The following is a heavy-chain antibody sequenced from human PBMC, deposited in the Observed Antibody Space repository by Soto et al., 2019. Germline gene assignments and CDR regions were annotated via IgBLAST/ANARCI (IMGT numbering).Heavy chain of an antibody. CDR2: MNPNSGNT. J-gene: IGHJ3*02. CDR1: GYTFTSYD. D-gene: IGHD3-10*01. CDR3: ARGINYYASGDDAFDI. Sequence: ASVKVSCKASGYTFTSYDINWVRQATGQGLEWMGWMNPNSGNTGYAQKFQGRVTMTRNTSISTAYMELGSLRSEDTAVYYCARGINYYASGDDAFDIWGQGTMVTVSS. V-gene: IGHV1-8*01.